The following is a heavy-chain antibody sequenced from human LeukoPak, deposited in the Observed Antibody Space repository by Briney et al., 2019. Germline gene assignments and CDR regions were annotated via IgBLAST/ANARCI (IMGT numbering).Heavy chain of an antibody. J-gene: IGHJ3*02. CDR3: AKDLSWVSHPNAFDI. Sequence: PGGSLRLSCAASGFTFSSYAMSWVRQAPGKGLEWLSAISGSGGSTYYADSVKGRFTISRDNSKNTLYLQMNSLRAEDTAVYYCAKDLSWVSHPNAFDIWGQGTMVTVSS. CDR1: GFTFSSYA. D-gene: IGHD5/OR15-5a*01. CDR2: ISGSGGST. V-gene: IGHV3-23*01.